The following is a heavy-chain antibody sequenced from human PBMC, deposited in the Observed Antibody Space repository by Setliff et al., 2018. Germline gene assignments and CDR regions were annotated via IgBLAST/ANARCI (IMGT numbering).Heavy chain of an antibody. CDR1: GFSFSSYW. CDR2: INPHGSEK. Sequence: GGSLRLSCAASGFSFSSYWVSWVRQAPGKGLEWLASINPHGSEKYYADSVKGRFTISRDNAKNSLSLQMNNLRIEDTAVYYCFGAGTCSYWGQGTLVTVSS. D-gene: IGHD3-10*01. J-gene: IGHJ4*02. CDR3: FGAGTCSY. V-gene: IGHV3-7*01.